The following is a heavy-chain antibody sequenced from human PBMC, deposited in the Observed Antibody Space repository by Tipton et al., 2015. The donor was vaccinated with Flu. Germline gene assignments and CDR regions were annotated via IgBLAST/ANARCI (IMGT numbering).Heavy chain of an antibody. D-gene: IGHD1-26*01. CDR2: IYTSGST. V-gene: IGHV4-4*07. CDR1: GGSISSYY. J-gene: IGHJ3*01. Sequence: TLSLTCTVSGGSISSYYWSWIRQPAGKGLEWIGRIYTSGSTNYNPSLKSRVTISVDTSKNQFSLRLNSVTAADTAVYYCARRRLGPTRDVFDVWGQGTMVTVSS. CDR3: ARRRLGPTRDVFDV.